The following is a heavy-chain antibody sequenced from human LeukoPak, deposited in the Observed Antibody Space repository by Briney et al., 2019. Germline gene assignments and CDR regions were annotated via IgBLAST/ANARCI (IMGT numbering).Heavy chain of an antibody. CDR3: ARVTMVRGDSGY. Sequence: PGRSLRLSCAASGFTFSSYSMNWVRQAPGKGLEWVSSISSSSSYIYYADSVKGRFTISRDNAKNSLYLQMNSLRAEDTAVYYCARVTMVRGDSGYWGQGTLVTVSS. J-gene: IGHJ4*02. V-gene: IGHV3-21*01. D-gene: IGHD3-10*01. CDR1: GFTFSSYS. CDR2: ISSSSSYI.